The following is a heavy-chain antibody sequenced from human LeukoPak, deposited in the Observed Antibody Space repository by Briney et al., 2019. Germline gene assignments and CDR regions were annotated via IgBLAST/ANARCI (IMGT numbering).Heavy chain of an antibody. CDR1: GGSISSGDYY. J-gene: IGHJ3*02. CDR3: ARVVGATLWAFDI. Sequence: SETLSLTCTVSGGSISSGDYYWSWIRQPPGKGLEWIGYTYYSGSTYYNPSLKSRVTISVDTSKNQFSLKLSSVTAADTAVYYCARVVGATLWAFDIWGQGTMVTVSS. V-gene: IGHV4-30-4*08. CDR2: TYYSGST. D-gene: IGHD1-26*01.